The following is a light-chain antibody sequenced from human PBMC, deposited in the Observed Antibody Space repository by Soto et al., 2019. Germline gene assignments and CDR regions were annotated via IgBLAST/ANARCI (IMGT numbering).Light chain of an antibody. CDR1: QSVSIL. V-gene: IGKV3-20*01. Sequence: EIVLTQSPGTLSLSPGERATLSCRASQSVSILLAWYQQKPGQAPRLLIYGASSRATGIPDRFSGSGSGTDFTLTISSLQPEDFATYYCQQSYTTPRTFGQGTRLEIK. CDR2: GAS. CDR3: QQSYTTPRT. J-gene: IGKJ5*01.